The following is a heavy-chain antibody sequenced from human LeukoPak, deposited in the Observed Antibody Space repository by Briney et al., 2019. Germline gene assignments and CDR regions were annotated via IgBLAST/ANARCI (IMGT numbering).Heavy chain of an antibody. CDR1: GYTFTGYH. CDR2: IAPNSGGT. Sequence: GSSAKVSCKASGYTFTGYHMHWVRQAPGQGLECIGWIAPNSGGTNYAQKFQGRVTMTRDTSISTAYMEVSRLRSDDTAVYYCAREYSSSSGRRYDYWGQGTLVTVSS. J-gene: IGHJ4*02. V-gene: IGHV1-2*02. D-gene: IGHD6-6*01. CDR3: AREYSSSSGRRYDY.